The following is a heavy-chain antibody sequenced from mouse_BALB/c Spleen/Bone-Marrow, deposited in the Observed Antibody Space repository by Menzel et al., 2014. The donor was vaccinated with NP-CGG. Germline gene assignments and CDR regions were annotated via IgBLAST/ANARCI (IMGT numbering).Heavy chain of an antibody. J-gene: IGHJ4*01. CDR3: AREGLRRRAAMDY. CDR2: ISSGGSYT. D-gene: IGHD2-4*01. Sequence: EVQRVESGGGLVKPGASLKLSCAASGFTFSSYAMSWVRQSPEKRLEWVAEISSGGSYTYYPDTVTGRFTISRDNAKNTLYLEMSSLRSEDTAMYYCAREGLRRRAAMDYWGQGTSVTVSS. CDR1: GFTFSSYA. V-gene: IGHV5-9-4*01.